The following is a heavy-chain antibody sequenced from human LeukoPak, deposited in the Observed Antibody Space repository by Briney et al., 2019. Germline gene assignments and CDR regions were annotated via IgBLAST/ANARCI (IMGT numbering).Heavy chain of an antibody. D-gene: IGHD2-2*01. CDR1: GGSFSSYSWS. CDR2: IYYSGST. Sequence: PSETLSLTCTLYGGSFSSYSWSWTWIRQTPEKELEWIGSIYYSGSTYYNPSLKSRVTISVGTSKNQFSLKLSSVTAADTAVYYCARPQGFQLLDFEYWGQGTLVTVSS. V-gene: IGHV4-39*01. CDR3: ARPQGFQLLDFEY. J-gene: IGHJ4*02.